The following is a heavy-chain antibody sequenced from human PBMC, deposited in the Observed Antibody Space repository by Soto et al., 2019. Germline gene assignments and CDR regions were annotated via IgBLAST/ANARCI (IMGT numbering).Heavy chain of an antibody. CDR3: AKDQDDYDSSGYYYY. CDR1: GFTFSSYG. Sequence: QVQLVESGGGVVQPGRSLRLSCAASGFTFSSYGMHWVRQAPGKGLEWVAVISYDGSNKYYADSVKGRFTISRDNSKNTLYLQMNSLRAEDTAVYYCAKDQDDYDSSGYYYYWGQGTLVTVSS. J-gene: IGHJ4*02. CDR2: ISYDGSNK. D-gene: IGHD3-22*01. V-gene: IGHV3-30*18.